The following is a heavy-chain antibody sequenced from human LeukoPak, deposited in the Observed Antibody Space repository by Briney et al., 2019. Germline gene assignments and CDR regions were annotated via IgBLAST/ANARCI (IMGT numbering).Heavy chain of an antibody. D-gene: IGHD3-22*01. CDR2: IYYSGSS. J-gene: IGHJ4*02. CDR1: GASISSRSYY. V-gene: IGHV4-39*01. Sequence: SETLSLTCTVSGASISSRSYYWGWIRQPPGKGLQWIGSIYYSGSSYYNPSLQSRVTISVDTSKNQFSLKLSSVTAADTAVYYCARRGTYYYDSSGYNSRPFDYWGQGTLVTVSS. CDR3: ARRGTYYYDSSGYNSRPFDY.